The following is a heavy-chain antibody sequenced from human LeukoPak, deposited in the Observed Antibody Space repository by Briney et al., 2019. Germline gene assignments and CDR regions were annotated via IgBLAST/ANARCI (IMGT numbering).Heavy chain of an antibody. D-gene: IGHD6-25*01. CDR2: IRSDGSDK. CDR3: AKDPAGAAYYFDY. V-gene: IGHV3-30*02. J-gene: IGHJ4*02. CDR1: GFTFSTYG. Sequence: PGGSLRLSCAASGFTFSTYGMHWVRQAPGKGLEWVSFIRSDGSDKYYADSVKGRFTISRDNSKNTLYLQMNSLRAEDTSVYYCAKDPAGAAYYFDYWGQGTLVTVSS.